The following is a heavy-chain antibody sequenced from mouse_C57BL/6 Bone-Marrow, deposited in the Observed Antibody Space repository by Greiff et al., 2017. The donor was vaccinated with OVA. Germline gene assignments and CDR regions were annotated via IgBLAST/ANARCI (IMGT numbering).Heavy chain of an antibody. CDR2: INPNYGTT. D-gene: IGHD2-3*01. Sequence: VQLKESGPELVKPGASVKISCKASGYSFTDYNMNWVKQSNGKSLEWIGVINPNYGTTSYNQKFKGKATLTVDQSSSTAYMQLNSLTSEDSAVYYCAREYDGYYFYAMDYWGQGTSVTVSS. J-gene: IGHJ4*01. CDR1: GYSFTDYN. CDR3: AREYDGYYFYAMDY. V-gene: IGHV1-39*01.